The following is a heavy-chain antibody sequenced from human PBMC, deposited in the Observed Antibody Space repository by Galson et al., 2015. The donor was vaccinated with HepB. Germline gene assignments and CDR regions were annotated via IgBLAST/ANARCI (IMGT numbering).Heavy chain of an antibody. D-gene: IGHD5-18*01. V-gene: IGHV5-10-1*01. CDR3: ARGVDTAMALTDAFDI. CDR1: GYSFTSYW. J-gene: IGHJ3*02. Sequence: QSGAEVKKPGESLRISCKGSGYSFTSYWISWVRQMPGKGLEWMGRIDPSDSYTNYSPSFQGHVTISADKSISTAYLQWSSLKASDTAMYYCARGVDTAMALTDAFDIWGQGTMVTVSS. CDR2: IDPSDSYT.